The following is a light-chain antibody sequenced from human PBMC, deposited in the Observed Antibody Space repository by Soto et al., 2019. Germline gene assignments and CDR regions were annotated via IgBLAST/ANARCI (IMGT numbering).Light chain of an antibody. CDR2: SDD. Sequence: QSVLTQPPSASGTPGQKVTISCSGSSSNIGGNTVNWYQHLPGTAPKLLIYSDDQRPSGVPDRFSGSKSGTSASLAISGLQSEDEADYYCSTWDDGDEILNGRMLFGGGTKLTVL. CDR3: STWDDGDEILNGRML. J-gene: IGLJ2*01. V-gene: IGLV1-44*01. CDR1: SSNIGGNT.